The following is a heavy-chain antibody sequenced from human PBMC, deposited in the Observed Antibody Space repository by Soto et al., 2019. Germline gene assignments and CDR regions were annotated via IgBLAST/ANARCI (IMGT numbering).Heavy chain of an antibody. CDR2: INHSGST. J-gene: IGHJ4*02. V-gene: IGHV4-39*01. CDR1: GDSISISLYY. D-gene: IGHD3-3*01. CDR3: ASMKTYYDFWSGYSPPFDY. Sequence: SETLSLTCSVSGDSISISLYYWGWIRKSPGKGLEWIGEINHSGSTNYNPSLKSRVTISVDTSKNQFSLKLSSVTAADTAVYYCASMKTYYDFWSGYSPPFDYWGQGTLVTVSS.